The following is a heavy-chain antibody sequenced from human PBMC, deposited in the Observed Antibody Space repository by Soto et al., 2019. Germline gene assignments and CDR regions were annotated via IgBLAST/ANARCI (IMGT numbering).Heavy chain of an antibody. J-gene: IGHJ4*02. D-gene: IGHD3-22*01. CDR1: GGSLSSGAYY. CDR3: ARGRYYYDSTGYYNFDF. CDR2: IYYTGSS. Sequence: QVQLQESGPGLVKPSQTLSLTCTVSGGSLSSGAYYWSWIPQQPGKGLEWIGYIYYTGSSNYNPSLNSRVTISADTSKKQFSLKLSSVTAADTAVYYCARGRYYYDSTGYYNFDFWGQGTLVTVSS. V-gene: IGHV4-31*03.